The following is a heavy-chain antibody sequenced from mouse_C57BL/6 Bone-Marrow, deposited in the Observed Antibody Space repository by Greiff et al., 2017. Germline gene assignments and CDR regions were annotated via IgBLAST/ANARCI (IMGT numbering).Heavy chain of an antibody. Sequence: VQLQQPGAELVMPGASVKLSCKASGYTFPSYWMHWVKQRPGQGLEWIGEIDPSDSYTNYNQKFKGKSTLTVDKSSSTAYMQLSSLTSEDSAVYYCARKRDDYDVSWFAYWGQGTLVTVSA. CDR2: IDPSDSYT. V-gene: IGHV1-69*01. J-gene: IGHJ3*01. D-gene: IGHD2-4*01. CDR3: ARKRDDYDVSWFAY. CDR1: GYTFPSYW.